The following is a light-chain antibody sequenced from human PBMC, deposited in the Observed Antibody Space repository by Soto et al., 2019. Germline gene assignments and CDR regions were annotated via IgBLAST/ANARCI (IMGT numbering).Light chain of an antibody. CDR3: QQYDSILGT. Sequence: DIQMTQSPSSLSASVGDRVTITCRASQSISSYLNWYQQKPGKAPKLLIYAASSLQSGVPSRFSGSGSGTEFTLTISNLQPDDFATYYCQQYDSILGTFGPGTKVDNK. V-gene: IGKV1-39*01. CDR2: AAS. CDR1: QSISSY. J-gene: IGKJ1*01.